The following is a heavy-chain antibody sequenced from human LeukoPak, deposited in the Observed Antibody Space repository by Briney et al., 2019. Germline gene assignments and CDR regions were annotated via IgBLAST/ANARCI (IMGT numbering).Heavy chain of an antibody. CDR1: GFTFSSYW. Sequence: GGSLRLSCAAFGFTFSSYWMHWVRQAPGKGLVWVSRINSDGSSTSYADSVKGRFTISRDNAKNTLYLQMNSLRAEDTAVYYCASRSTGSGYDILTGYFYWGQGTLVTVSS. V-gene: IGHV3-74*01. D-gene: IGHD3-9*01. CDR3: ASRSTGSGYDILTGYFY. CDR2: INSDGSST. J-gene: IGHJ4*02.